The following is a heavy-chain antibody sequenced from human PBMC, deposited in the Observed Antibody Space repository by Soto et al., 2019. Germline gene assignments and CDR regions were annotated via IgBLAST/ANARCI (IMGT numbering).Heavy chain of an antibody. D-gene: IGHD6-6*01. J-gene: IGHJ3*02. CDR3: ATRPNRRNAIDI. CDR2: FDPEDGET. CDR1: GYTLTGLA. V-gene: IGHV1-24*01. Sequence: ASVKGSCKVSGYTLTGLAMHWVRQAPGKGLEWMGGFDPEDGETIYAQKFQGRVTMTEDTSTDTAYMELSSLRSEDTAVYYCATRPNRRNAIDIWGQGTMVRVSS.